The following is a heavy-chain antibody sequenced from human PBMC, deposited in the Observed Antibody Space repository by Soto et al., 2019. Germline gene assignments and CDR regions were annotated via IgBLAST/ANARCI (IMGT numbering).Heavy chain of an antibody. D-gene: IGHD3-3*01. CDR2: IYWDDDK. CDR3: AHRVLRTVFGLVTTTAIYFDF. Sequence: QITLNESGPTQVKPRQTLTLTCTFSGFSLPTSGVGVGWIRQSPGKAPEWLALIYWDDDKRYSPSLKSRLTITTDTSKNQVVLTMADLDPADTATYSCAHRVLRTVFGLVTTTAIYFDFWGQGTPVAVSS. CDR1: GFSLPTSGVG. V-gene: IGHV2-5*02. J-gene: IGHJ4*02.